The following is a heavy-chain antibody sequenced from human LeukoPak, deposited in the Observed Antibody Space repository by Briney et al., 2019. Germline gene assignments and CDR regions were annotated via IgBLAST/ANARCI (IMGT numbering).Heavy chain of an antibody. V-gene: IGHV5-10-1*01. D-gene: IGHD2-21*02. J-gene: IGHJ3*02. CDR1: GYRLTSYW. Sequence: RGESLKISCKGSGYRLTSYWISWVRQMPGKGLEWMGRIDPSDSYTNYSPSFQGHVTISADKSISTAYLQWSSLKASDTAMYYCARRALPPAYCGGDCFDAFDIWGQGTMVTVSS. CDR2: IDPSDSYT. CDR3: ARRALPPAYCGGDCFDAFDI.